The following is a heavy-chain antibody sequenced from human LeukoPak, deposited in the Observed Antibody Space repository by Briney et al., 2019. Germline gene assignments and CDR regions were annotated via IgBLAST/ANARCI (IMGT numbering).Heavy chain of an antibody. Sequence: GGSLRLSCAASGFTFSSYGMHWLRQGPGKGLVWVSRINSDGSTTNYAYSVKGRFTISRDNAKNTLYLQMNSLRAEDTAVYYCVRVDGGYWGQGTLVTVSS. V-gene: IGHV3-74*01. J-gene: IGHJ4*02. CDR3: VRVDGGY. CDR1: GFTFSSYG. CDR2: INSDGSTT. D-gene: IGHD3-16*01.